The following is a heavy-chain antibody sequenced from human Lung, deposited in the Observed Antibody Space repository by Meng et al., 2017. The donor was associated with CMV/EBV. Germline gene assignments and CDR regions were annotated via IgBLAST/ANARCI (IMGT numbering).Heavy chain of an antibody. CDR3: ARDDNWGPDY. J-gene: IGHJ4*02. CDR1: GYTFTSHY. D-gene: IGHD7-27*01. Sequence: SVKVSCKASGYTFTSHYMHWVRQAPGQGLEWMGWIHPNTGGTNYAQNFQGRVTLTRDTSIRTVYMELSSLRSDDTAMYYCARDDNWGPDYWGQGTLVTVSS. CDR2: IHPNTGGT. V-gene: IGHV1-2*02.